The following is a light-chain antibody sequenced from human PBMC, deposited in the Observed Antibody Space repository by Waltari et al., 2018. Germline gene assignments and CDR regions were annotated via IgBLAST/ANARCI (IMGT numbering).Light chain of an antibody. Sequence: QSALTQPPSASGSPGQSVTISCPGTSSDVGGFDYVSWYQQPPGKVPRLMIYEVSKRPSGVPDRFSGSKSGNTASLTVSGLQVEDEADYYCSSFAGSSQMLFGGGTKLTVL. J-gene: IGLJ2*01. CDR3: SSFAGSSQML. CDR2: EVS. CDR1: SSDVGGFDY. V-gene: IGLV2-8*01.